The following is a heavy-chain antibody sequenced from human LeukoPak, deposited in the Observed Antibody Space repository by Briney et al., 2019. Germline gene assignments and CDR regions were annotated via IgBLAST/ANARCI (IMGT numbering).Heavy chain of an antibody. J-gene: IGHJ3*02. CDR1: GYTFTSYY. V-gene: IGHV1-46*01. CDR2: INPSGGST. D-gene: IGHD6-13*01. CDR3: ARDTSPRIAAIYYDAFDI. Sequence: ASVKVSCKASGYTFTSYYMHWVRQAPGQGLEWMGIINPSGGSTSYAQKFQGRVTMTRDTSTSTVYMELSSLRGEDTALYYCARDTSPRIAAIYYDAFDIWGQGTMVTVSS.